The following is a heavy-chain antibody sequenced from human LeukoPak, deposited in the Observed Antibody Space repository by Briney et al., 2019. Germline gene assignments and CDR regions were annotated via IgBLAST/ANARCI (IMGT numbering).Heavy chain of an antibody. CDR3: AKADTSPFKPNFDY. CDR1: GFTFSSYA. J-gene: IGHJ4*02. CDR2: ISGSGGST. D-gene: IGHD1-14*01. V-gene: IGHV3-23*01. Sequence: PGGSLRLSCAASGFTFSSYAMTWVRLAPGKGLEWVSAISGSGGSTYYADSVKGRFTISRDNSKNTLYLQMNSLRAEDTAVYYCAKADTSPFKPNFDYWGQGTLVTVSS.